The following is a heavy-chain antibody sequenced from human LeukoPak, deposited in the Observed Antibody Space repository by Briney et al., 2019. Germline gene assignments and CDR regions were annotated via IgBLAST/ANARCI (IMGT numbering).Heavy chain of an antibody. CDR3: AIGPYGSGSYD. V-gene: IGHV4-30-4*01. J-gene: IGHJ4*02. D-gene: IGHD3-10*01. CDR1: GGSISSGDYC. Sequence: SQTLSLTCTVSGGSISSGDYCWSWIRQPPGKGLEWIGYIYYSGTTYYNPSLKSRVTISVDTSKNQFSLKLTSVTAADTAVYFCAIGPYGSGSYDWGQGTLVTVSS. CDR2: IYYSGTT.